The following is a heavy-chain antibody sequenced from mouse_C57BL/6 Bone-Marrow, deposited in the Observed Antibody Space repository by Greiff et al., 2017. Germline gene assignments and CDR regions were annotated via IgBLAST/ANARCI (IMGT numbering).Heavy chain of an antibody. CDR2: IDPETGGT. V-gene: IGHV1-15*01. D-gene: IGHD2-4*01. J-gene: IGHJ3*01. CDR3: TRAYDYDVGFSY. Sequence: VKLQESGAELVRPGASVTLSCKASGYTFTDYEMHWVKQTPVHGLEWIGAIDPETGGTAYNQKFKGKAILTADKSSSTAYMELRSLTSEDSAVYYCTRAYDYDVGFSYWGQGTLVTDSA. CDR1: GYTFTDYE.